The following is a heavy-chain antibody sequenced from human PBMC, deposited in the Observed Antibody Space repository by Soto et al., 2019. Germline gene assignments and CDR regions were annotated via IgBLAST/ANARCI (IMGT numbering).Heavy chain of an antibody. CDR1: GGSISSYY. D-gene: IGHD1-1*01. V-gene: IGHV4-59*01. CDR2: IYYSGST. J-gene: IGHJ5*02. Sequence: QVQLQESGPGLVKPSETLSLTCTVSGGSISSYYWSWIRQPPGKGLEWIGYIYYSGSTNYNPSLKSRVTISVDTSKNQFSLKLSSVTAADTAVYYCARSSLGWNENWFDPWGQGTLVTVSS. CDR3: ARSSLGWNENWFDP.